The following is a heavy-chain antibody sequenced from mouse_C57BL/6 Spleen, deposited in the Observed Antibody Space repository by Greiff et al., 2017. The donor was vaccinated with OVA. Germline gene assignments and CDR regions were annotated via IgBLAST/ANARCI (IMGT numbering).Heavy chain of an antibody. CDR3: SSKSPTAQSTDY. Sequence: VQLQQSGAELARPGASVKLSCKASGYTFTSYGISWVKQRTGQGLEWIGEIYPRSGNTYYNEKFKGKATLTADKSSSTAYMELRSLTSEDSAVFFCSSKSPTAQSTDYWGQGTTLTVSS. CDR1: GYTFTSYG. V-gene: IGHV1-81*01. CDR2: IYPRSGNT. D-gene: IGHD3-2*02. J-gene: IGHJ2*01.